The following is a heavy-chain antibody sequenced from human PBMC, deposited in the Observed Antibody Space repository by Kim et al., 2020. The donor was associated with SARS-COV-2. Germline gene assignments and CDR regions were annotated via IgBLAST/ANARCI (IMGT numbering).Heavy chain of an antibody. CDR2: NGNI. CDR3: ARGEAWFDT. Sequence: NGNIEYEQRLQGRVTMTADRSTNTVFLDLSSLTSADTAIYYCARGEAWFDTWGQGTLVTVSS. J-gene: IGHJ5*02. V-gene: IGHV1-18*01.